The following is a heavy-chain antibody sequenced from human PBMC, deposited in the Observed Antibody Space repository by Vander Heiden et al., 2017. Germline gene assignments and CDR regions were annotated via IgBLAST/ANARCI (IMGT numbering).Heavy chain of an antibody. D-gene: IGHD4-17*01. CDR3: ERVGTTVTTNWVDL. V-gene: IGHV3-21*01. Sequence: EVQLVESGGGLVKPGGSLRLSCAAPGFTFSRHSLNWRGQAPGKGVGWVSSISSSSSNIYYADSVKGLFTISRDNAKNSLYLKMNSRRAEDTAGYYWERVGTTVTTNWVDLWGQGTLVTVSS. CDR2: ISSSSSNI. CDR1: GFTFSRHS. J-gene: IGHJ5*02.